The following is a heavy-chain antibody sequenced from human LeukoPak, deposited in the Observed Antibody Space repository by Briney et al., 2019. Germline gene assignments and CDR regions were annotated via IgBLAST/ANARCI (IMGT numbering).Heavy chain of an antibody. CDR1: GGSISSYY. CDR2: IYYSGST. CDR3: ARQDYSGTYLFDY. V-gene: IGHV4-59*08. Sequence: SETLSLTCTVSGGSISSYYWSWIRQPPGKGLEWIGYIYYSGSTNYNPSLKSRVTISVDTSKNQFSLKLTSVTATDTAVYYCARQDYSGTYLFDYWGQGTLVTVS. D-gene: IGHD1-26*01. J-gene: IGHJ4*02.